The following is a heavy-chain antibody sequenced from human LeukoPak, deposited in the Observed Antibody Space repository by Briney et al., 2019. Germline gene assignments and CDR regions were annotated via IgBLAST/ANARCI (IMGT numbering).Heavy chain of an antibody. Sequence: GGTLRLSCAASGFEFNIYGMNWVRQAPGKGLEWVSAISGSGGSTYYADSVKGRFTISRDNSKNTLYLQMNSLRAEDTAVYYCAKDVYGNYYDSSGIDNWFDPWGQGTLVTVSS. CDR1: GFEFNIYG. CDR2: ISGSGGST. J-gene: IGHJ5*02. V-gene: IGHV3-23*01. CDR3: AKDVYGNYYDSSGIDNWFDP. D-gene: IGHD3-22*01.